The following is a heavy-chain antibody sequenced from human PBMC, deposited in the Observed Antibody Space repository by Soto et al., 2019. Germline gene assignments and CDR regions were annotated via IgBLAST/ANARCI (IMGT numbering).Heavy chain of an antibody. J-gene: IGHJ5*02. CDR2: INPNNGAT. CDR1: RYIFTAYF. V-gene: IGHV1-2*02. CDR3: ASHDPGARFDP. D-gene: IGHD1-1*01. Sequence: QVQLVQSGAEVKKPGASVKVSCKAPRYIFTAYFMHWVRQAPGQGLEWMGWINPNNGATHYGLSFQGRVTMTRDTAISTDYMELSSLRSDDTAGYYCASHDPGARFDPWGQGTLVIVSS.